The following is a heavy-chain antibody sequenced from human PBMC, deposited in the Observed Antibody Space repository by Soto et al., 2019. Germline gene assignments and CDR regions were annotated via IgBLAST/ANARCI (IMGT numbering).Heavy chain of an antibody. CDR1: GFTFSSYG. V-gene: IGHV3-30*18. Sequence: QVQLVESGGGVVQPGRSLRLSCAASGFTFSSYGMHWVRQAPGKGLEWVAVISYDGSNKYYADSVKGRFTISRDNSKNTLYLQMNSLRAEDTAVYYCAKDPFSGYGYWGHGTLVTVSS. CDR3: AKDPFSGYGY. D-gene: IGHD5-12*01. J-gene: IGHJ4*01. CDR2: ISYDGSNK.